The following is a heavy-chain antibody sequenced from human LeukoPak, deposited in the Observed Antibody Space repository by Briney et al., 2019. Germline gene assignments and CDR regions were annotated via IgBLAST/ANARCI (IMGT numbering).Heavy chain of an antibody. J-gene: IGHJ4*02. CDR3: ARQGYGGHSQGAADY. CDR1: GGTFSSYD. CDR2: IIPMLGTP. V-gene: IGHV1-69*06. D-gene: IGHD4-23*01. Sequence: ASVKVSCKASGGTFSSYDISWVRQAPGQGLEWMGGIIPMLGTPNYAQKFQGRVTITADKSTSTAYMELRSLRSDDTAVYYCARQGYGGHSQGAADYWGQGTLVTVSS.